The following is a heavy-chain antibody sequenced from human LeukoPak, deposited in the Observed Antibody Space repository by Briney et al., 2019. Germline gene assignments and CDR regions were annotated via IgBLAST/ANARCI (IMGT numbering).Heavy chain of an antibody. Sequence: SETLSLTCTVSGGSISSSSYYWGWIRQPPGKGLEWIGSIYYSGSTYYNPSLKRRVTISVDTSKNQFSLKLSSVTAADTAVYYCARGAGTYYDYVWGSYRRYYYYYMDVWGKGTTVTVSS. CDR3: ARGAGTYYDYVWGSYRRYYYYYMDV. D-gene: IGHD3-16*02. V-gene: IGHV4-39*07. J-gene: IGHJ6*03. CDR1: GGSISSSSYY. CDR2: IYYSGST.